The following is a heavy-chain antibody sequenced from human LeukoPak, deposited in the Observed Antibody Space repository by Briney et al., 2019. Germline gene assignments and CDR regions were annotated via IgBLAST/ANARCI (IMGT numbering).Heavy chain of an antibody. CDR2: MNPNSGNT. CDR3: ARGVDIVATDQY. CDR1: GYTFTSYD. V-gene: IGHV1-8*01. D-gene: IGHD5-12*01. J-gene: IGHJ4*02. Sequence: ASVKVSCKASGYTFTSYDINWVRRATGQGLEWMGWMNPNSGNTGYAQKFQGRVTMTRNTSISTAYMELSSLRSEDTAVYYCARGVDIVATDQYWGQGTLVTVSS.